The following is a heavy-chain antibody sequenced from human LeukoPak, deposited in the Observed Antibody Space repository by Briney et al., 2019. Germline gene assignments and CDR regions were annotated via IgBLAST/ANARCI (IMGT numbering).Heavy chain of an antibody. D-gene: IGHD6-6*01. J-gene: IGHJ4*02. CDR3: AKSLYSSSSLRRLSDY. CDR1: GFTFSSYA. Sequence: PGGSLRLSCAASGFTFSSYAMSWVRQAPGKGLEWVSAISGSGGSTYYADSVKGRFTISRDNSKNTLYLQMNSLRAEDTAVYYCAKSLYSSSSLRRLSDYWGQGTLVTVSS. V-gene: IGHV3-23*01. CDR2: ISGSGGST.